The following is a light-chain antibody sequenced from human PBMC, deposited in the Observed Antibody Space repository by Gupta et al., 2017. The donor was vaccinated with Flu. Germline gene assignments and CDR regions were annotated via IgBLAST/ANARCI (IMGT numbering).Light chain of an antibody. CDR2: LGS. Sequence: TPGEPPSISCRSSQSLLHSNGYNYLDWYLQKPGQSPQLLIYLGSNRASGVPDRFSGSGSGTDFTLKISRVEAEDVGVYYCMQALQTPRFTFGPGTKVDIK. CDR3: MQALQTPRFT. CDR1: QSLLHSNGYNY. J-gene: IGKJ3*01. V-gene: IGKV2-28*01.